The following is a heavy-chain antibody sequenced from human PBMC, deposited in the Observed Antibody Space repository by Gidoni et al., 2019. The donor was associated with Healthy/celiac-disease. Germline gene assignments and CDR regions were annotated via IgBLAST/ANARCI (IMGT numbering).Heavy chain of an antibody. CDR2: INHSGST. CDR3: ATLGYSSSWHNRKRYYFDY. V-gene: IGHV4-34*01. D-gene: IGHD6-13*01. J-gene: IGHJ4*02. CDR1: GGSFSGHY. Sequence: QVQLQQWAAGRLQPSETLPLTCTVFGGSFSGHYWGWIRQPPGKGLEWIGEINHSGSTNYNPSLKSRVTISVDTSKNQFSLKLSSVTAADTAVYYCATLGYSSSWHNRKRYYFDYWGQGTLVTVSS.